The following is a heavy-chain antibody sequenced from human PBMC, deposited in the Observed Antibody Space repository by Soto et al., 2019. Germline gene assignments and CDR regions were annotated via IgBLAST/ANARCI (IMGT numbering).Heavy chain of an antibody. CDR2: IYYSGST. CDR3: ARGPMVTAHGWTDY. V-gene: IGHV4-59*01. J-gene: IGHJ4*02. Sequence: SETLSLTCTVSGGSISSYYWSWIRQPPGKGLEWIGYIYYSGSTNYNPSLKGRVTISVDTSKNQFSLKLSSVTAADTAVYYCARGPMVTAHGWTDYWGQGTLVTVSS. CDR1: GGSISSYY. D-gene: IGHD5-18*01.